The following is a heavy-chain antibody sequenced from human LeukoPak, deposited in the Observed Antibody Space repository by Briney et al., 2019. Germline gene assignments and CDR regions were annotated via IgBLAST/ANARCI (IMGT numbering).Heavy chain of an antibody. CDR1: GGSFSGYY. CDR3: ARLPLAASRGYYMDV. V-gene: IGHV4-34*01. J-gene: IGHJ6*03. CDR2: INHSGST. Sequence: SETLSLTYAVYGGSFSGYYWSWIRQPPGKGLEWIGEINHSGSTNYNPSLKSRVTISVDTSKNQFSLKLSSVTAADTAVYYCARLPLAASRGYYMDVWGKGTTVTVSS. D-gene: IGHD2-15*01.